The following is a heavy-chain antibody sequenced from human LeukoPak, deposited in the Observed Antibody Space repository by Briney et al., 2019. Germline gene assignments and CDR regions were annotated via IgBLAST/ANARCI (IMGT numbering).Heavy chain of an antibody. CDR2: ISGSGGST. Sequence: GSLRLSCAASGFTFSSYAMSWVRQAPGKGQGWVSAISGSGGSTYYADSVKGRFTISRDNSKNTLYLQMNSLRAEDTAVYYCAKESCSSTSCYIFDYWGQGTLVTVSS. D-gene: IGHD2-2*02. CDR1: GFTFSSYA. J-gene: IGHJ4*02. V-gene: IGHV3-23*01. CDR3: AKESCSSTSCYIFDY.